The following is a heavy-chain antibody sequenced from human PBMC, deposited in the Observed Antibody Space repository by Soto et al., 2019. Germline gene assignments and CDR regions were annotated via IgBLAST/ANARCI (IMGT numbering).Heavy chain of an antibody. V-gene: IGHV4-34*01. Sequence: QVQLQQWGAGLLKPSETLSLTCAVYGGSFSGYYWSWIRQPPGKGLGWIGEINHSGSTNYNPSLRSRVTIAVDTSKNQFPLKLSSVTAADTAVYYCARGGGYDYRRRYFDYWGQGTLVTVSS. CDR2: INHSGST. D-gene: IGHD5-12*01. CDR1: GGSFSGYY. CDR3: ARGGGYDYRRRYFDY. J-gene: IGHJ4*02.